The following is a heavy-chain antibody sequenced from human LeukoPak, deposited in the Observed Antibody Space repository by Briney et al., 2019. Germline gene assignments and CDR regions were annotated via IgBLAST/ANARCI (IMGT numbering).Heavy chain of an antibody. CDR1: EYTSAKYF. D-gene: IGHD2-2*01. J-gene: IGHJ4*02. CDR3: ARGAAIAGSNLDY. CDR2: INPDGGGT. V-gene: IGHV1-46*01. Sequence: ASVKVSCKASEYTSAKYFIHWVRQAPGQGLEWMGVINPDGGGTTYTQKFQGRVTMTRDTSTSTVYMELTSLRSEDTAVYYCARGAAIAGSNLDYWGQGTLVTVSS.